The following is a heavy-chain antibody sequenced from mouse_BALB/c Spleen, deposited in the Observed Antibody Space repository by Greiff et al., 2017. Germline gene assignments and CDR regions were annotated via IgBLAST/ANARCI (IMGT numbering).Heavy chain of an antibody. CDR2: IRLKSNNYAT. Sequence: EVKVEESGGGLVQPGGSMKLSCVASGFTFSNYWMNWVRQSPEKGLEWVAEIRLKSNNYATHYAESVKGRFTISRDDSKSSVYLQMNNLRAEDTGIYYCTRETFSAWFAYWGQGTLVTVSA. D-gene: IGHD3-1*01. V-gene: IGHV6-6*02. CDR1: GFTFSNYW. CDR3: TRETFSAWFAY. J-gene: IGHJ3*01.